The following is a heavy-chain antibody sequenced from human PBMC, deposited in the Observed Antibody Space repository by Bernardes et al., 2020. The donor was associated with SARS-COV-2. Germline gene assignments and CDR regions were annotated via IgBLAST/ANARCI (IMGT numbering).Heavy chain of an antibody. D-gene: IGHD5-18*01. Sequence: GGSLRLSCAASGFTFGTYAMSWVRQAPGKGLEWVSSISGSGDRTYYADSVKGRFTISRDNFESTLYVQMNSLGAEDTAVYYCAKGYGGLGWESFDSWGQGTLVTVSS. V-gene: IGHV3-23*01. CDR3: AKGYGGLGWESFDS. CDR1: GFTFGTYA. J-gene: IGHJ4*02. CDR2: ISGSGDRT.